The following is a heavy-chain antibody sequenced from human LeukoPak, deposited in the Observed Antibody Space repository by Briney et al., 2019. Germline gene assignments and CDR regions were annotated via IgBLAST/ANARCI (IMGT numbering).Heavy chain of an antibody. J-gene: IGHJ4*02. Sequence: ASVKVSCKASGYTFTSYDINWVRQATGQGLEWMGWISAYNGNTNYAQKLQGRVTMTTDTSTSTAYMELRSLRSDDTAVYYCARVTMIVVAEYYFDYWGQGTLVTVSS. D-gene: IGHD3-22*01. CDR2: ISAYNGNT. CDR1: GYTFTSYD. CDR3: ARVTMIVVAEYYFDY. V-gene: IGHV1-18*01.